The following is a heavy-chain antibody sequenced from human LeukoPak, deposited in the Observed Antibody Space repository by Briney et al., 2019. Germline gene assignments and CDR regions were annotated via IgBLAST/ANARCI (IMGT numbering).Heavy chain of an antibody. Sequence: PGGSLRLSCAASGFTFSSYATHWVRQPPGKGLEWVAVISYDGSNKYYADSVKGRFTISRDNSKSTLYLQMNSLRAEDTAVYYCAKSYDTSGRRAFDIWGQGTMVTVSS. J-gene: IGHJ3*02. CDR1: GFTFSSYA. V-gene: IGHV3-30*04. CDR2: ISYDGSNK. CDR3: AKSYDTSGRRAFDI. D-gene: IGHD3-22*01.